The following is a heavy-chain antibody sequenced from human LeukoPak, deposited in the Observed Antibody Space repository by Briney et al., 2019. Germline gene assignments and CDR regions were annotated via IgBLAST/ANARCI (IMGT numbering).Heavy chain of an antibody. D-gene: IGHD6-19*01. V-gene: IGHV4-34*01. Sequence: SETLSLTCAVYGGSFSGYYWSWIRQPPGKGLEWIGEINHSGSTNYNPSLKSRVTISVDTSKNQFSLKLSSVTAADTAVYYCARRHSSGWESDWGQGTLVTVSS. CDR3: ARRHSSGWESD. CDR2: INHSGST. J-gene: IGHJ4*02. CDR1: GGSFSGYY.